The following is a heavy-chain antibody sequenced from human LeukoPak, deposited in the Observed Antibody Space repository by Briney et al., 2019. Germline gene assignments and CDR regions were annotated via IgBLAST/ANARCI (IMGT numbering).Heavy chain of an antibody. J-gene: IGHJ4*02. D-gene: IGHD3-10*01. CDR3: ARHSVLLWFGDQPHFDY. CDR2: IYYSGST. V-gene: IGHV4-59*08. CDR1: GGSISSYY. Sequence: SETLSLTCTVSGGSISSYYWSWIRQPPGKGLEWIGYIYYSGSTNYNPSLKSRVTISVDTSKNQFSLKLSSVTAADTAVYYCARHSVLLWFGDQPHFDYWGQGTLVTVSS.